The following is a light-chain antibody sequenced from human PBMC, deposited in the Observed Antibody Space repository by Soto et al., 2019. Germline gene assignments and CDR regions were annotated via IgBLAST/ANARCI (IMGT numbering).Light chain of an antibody. Sequence: QSALTQPASVSGSPGQSITISCTGTSSDVGGYNYVSWYQHHPGKAPKLMIYEVSNRPSGVSNRFSGSKSGNTASLTISGLQAEAAAVSYCCSYTSSSPLVFGTGTKLTVL. CDR3: CSYTSSSPLV. CDR1: SSDVGGYNY. V-gene: IGLV2-14*01. CDR2: EVS. J-gene: IGLJ1*01.